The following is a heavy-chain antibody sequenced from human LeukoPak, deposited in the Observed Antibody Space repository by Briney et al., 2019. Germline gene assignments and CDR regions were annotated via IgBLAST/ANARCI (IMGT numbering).Heavy chain of an antibody. D-gene: IGHD2/OR15-2a*01. CDR3: SVSMSTIDY. CDR2: VDPEDGEA. Sequence: ASVKVSCKASAYIFIDYYIHWVQQAPGKGLEWMGRVDPEDGEAIYAEKFQDRVTLSADTSTDTSYMGLSSLRAEDTAVYYCSVSMSTIDYWGQGTLVTVSS. CDR1: AYIFIDYY. V-gene: IGHV1-69-2*01. J-gene: IGHJ4*02.